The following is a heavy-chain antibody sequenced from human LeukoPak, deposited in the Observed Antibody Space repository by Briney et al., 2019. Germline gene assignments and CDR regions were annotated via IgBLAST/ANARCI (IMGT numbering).Heavy chain of an antibody. Sequence: SETLSLXCTVSGGSISSGSYYWSWIRQPAEKGLEWIGRIYTSGSTNYNPSLKSRVTISVDTSKNQFSLKLSSVTAADTAVYYCARVIIDMITFGGVIFEVWGQGTLVTVSS. CDR2: IYTSGST. CDR1: GGSISSGSYY. CDR3: ARVIIDMITFGGVIFEV. D-gene: IGHD3-16*02. V-gene: IGHV4-61*02. J-gene: IGHJ4*02.